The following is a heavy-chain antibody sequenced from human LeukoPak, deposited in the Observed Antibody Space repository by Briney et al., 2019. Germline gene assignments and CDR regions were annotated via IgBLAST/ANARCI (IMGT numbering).Heavy chain of an antibody. J-gene: IGHJ3*02. CDR1: GFTFGSYA. V-gene: IGHV3-23*01. Sequence: GGSLRLSCAASGFTFGSYAMSWVRQAPGKGLEWVSAISGSGGSTYYADSVKGRFTISRDNSKNTLYLQMNSLRAEDTAVYYCAKDAALDDYGDPWGAFDIWGQGTMVTVSS. CDR2: ISGSGGST. D-gene: IGHD4-17*01. CDR3: AKDAALDDYGDPWGAFDI.